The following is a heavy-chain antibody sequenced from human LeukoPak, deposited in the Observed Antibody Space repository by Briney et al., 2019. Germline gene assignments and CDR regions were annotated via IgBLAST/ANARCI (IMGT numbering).Heavy chain of an antibody. CDR3: ARDSTSAYDS. Sequence: ASVKVSCKASGYTFTSNGITWVRQAPGQGREWMGWISGYNGNTGHAQKFQGRVTITTDTATSTAYMELRSLTSDDTDVYYCARDSTSAYDSWGQGTLVTVSS. CDR2: ISGYNGNT. D-gene: IGHD5-12*01. V-gene: IGHV1-18*01. J-gene: IGHJ5*02. CDR1: GYTFTSNG.